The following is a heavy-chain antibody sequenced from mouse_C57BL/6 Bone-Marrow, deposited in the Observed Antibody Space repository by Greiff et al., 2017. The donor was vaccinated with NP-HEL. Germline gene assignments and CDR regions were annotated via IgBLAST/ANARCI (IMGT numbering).Heavy chain of an antibody. D-gene: IGHD1-1*01. CDR1: GYTFTSYW. Sequence: VQLQQPGAELVRPGSSVKLSCKASGYTFTSYWMHWVKQRPIQGLEWIGNIDPSDSETHYNQKFKDKATLTVDKSSSTAYMQLSSLTSEDSAVYYCARRYYYGSSHYAMDYWGQGTSVTVSS. V-gene: IGHV1-52*01. CDR3: ARRYYYGSSHYAMDY. CDR2: IDPSDSET. J-gene: IGHJ4*01.